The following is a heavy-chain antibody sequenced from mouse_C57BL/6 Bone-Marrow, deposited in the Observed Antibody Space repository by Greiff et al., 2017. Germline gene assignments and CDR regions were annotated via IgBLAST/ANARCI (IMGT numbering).Heavy chain of an antibody. CDR3: VRQLRQLRFAY. J-gene: IGHJ3*01. D-gene: IGHD3-2*01. CDR1: GFSFNTYA. Sequence: EVKLVESGGGLVQPKGSLKLSCAASGFSFNTYAMNWVRQAPGKGLEWVARIRSKSNNYATYYADSVKDRFTISRDDSESMLYLQMNNLKTEDTEMYYCVRQLRQLRFAYWGQGTLVTVSA. CDR2: IRSKSNNYAT. V-gene: IGHV10-1*01.